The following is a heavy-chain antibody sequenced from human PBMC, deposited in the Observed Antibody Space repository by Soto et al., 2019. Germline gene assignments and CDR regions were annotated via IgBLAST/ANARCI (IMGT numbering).Heavy chain of an antibody. Sequence: SVKVSCKASGCTLTSNGISWVRQAPGQGLEWMGWISAYNGNTNYAPKLQGRVTMTTDTSKSTAYMELRSLSSDDTAVYYCARDRGSLDWLNYYGMDVWGQGTTVTVSS. D-gene: IGHD1-26*01. CDR2: ISAYNGNT. J-gene: IGHJ6*02. CDR1: GCTLTSNG. CDR3: ARDRGSLDWLNYYGMDV. V-gene: IGHV1-18*01.